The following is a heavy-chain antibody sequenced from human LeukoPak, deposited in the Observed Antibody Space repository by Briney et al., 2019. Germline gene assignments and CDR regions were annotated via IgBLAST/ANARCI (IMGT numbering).Heavy chain of an antibody. CDR1: GFTFSSYA. Sequence: AGSLRLSCAASGFTFSSYAKSWVRQAPGKGLEWFSAISGSGGSTYYADSVKGRFTISRDNSKNTLYLQMNSLRAEDTAVYYRAKDMYYDILTGYYMGYNWFDPWGQGTLVTVSS. J-gene: IGHJ5*02. CDR2: ISGSGGST. CDR3: AKDMYYDILTGYYMGYNWFDP. D-gene: IGHD3-9*01. V-gene: IGHV3-23*01.